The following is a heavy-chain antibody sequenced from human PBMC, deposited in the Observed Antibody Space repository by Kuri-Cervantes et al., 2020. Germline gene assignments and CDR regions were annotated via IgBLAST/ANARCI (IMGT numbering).Heavy chain of an antibody. CDR1: GGSISSSSYY. CDR3: ARVNGDYVLNY. V-gene: IGHV4-39*07. CDR2: TYYSGST. D-gene: IGHD4-17*01. Sequence: SETLSLTCTVSGGSISSSSYYWGWIRQPPGKGLEWIGSTYYSGSTYYNPSLKSRVTISVDTSKNQFSLKLSSVTAADTAVYYCARVNGDYVLNYWGQGTLVTVSS. J-gene: IGHJ4*02.